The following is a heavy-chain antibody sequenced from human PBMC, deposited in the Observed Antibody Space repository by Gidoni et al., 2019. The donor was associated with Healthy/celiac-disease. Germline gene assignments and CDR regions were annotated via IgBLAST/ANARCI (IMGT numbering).Heavy chain of an antibody. J-gene: IGHJ4*02. Sequence: TISRHNSKNTLYLQMNSLRAEDTAVYYCARGHYSSSSLDYWGQGTLVTVSS. CDR3: ARGHYSSSSLDY. V-gene: IGHV3-53*04. D-gene: IGHD6-6*01.